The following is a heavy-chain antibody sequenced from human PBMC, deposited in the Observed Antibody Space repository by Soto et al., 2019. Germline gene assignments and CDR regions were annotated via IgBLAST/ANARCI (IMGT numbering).Heavy chain of an antibody. CDR1: GCSISSSSYY. CDR2: IYYSGST. Sequence: SETLSLTCTVSGCSISSSSYYWCWILQPPGKGLEWIGSIYYSGSTYYNPSLKSRVTISVDTSKNQFSLKLSSVTAADTAMYYCARLGGYCSGTSCYGYNGMDVWGQGTTVTVSS. D-gene: IGHD2-2*01. V-gene: IGHV4-39*01. J-gene: IGHJ6*02. CDR3: ARLGGYCSGTSCYGYNGMDV.